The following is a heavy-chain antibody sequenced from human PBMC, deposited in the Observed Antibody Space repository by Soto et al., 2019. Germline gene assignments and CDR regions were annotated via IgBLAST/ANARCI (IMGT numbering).Heavy chain of an antibody. V-gene: IGHV1-69*02. CDR2: IIPILDIA. CDR1: VDTFNSYI. J-gene: IGHJ5*02. D-gene: IGHD3-16*01. Sequence: QVQLVQSGAEVKKPGSSVKVSCKASVDTFNSYIFTWVRQAPGQGLEWMGRIIPILDIANYAQKFQGRVTLTADRSTSVAYMELTSLTSDDKAVYYCTRQLPGLGGHWFDPWGQGTLVTVSS. CDR3: TRQLPGLGGHWFDP.